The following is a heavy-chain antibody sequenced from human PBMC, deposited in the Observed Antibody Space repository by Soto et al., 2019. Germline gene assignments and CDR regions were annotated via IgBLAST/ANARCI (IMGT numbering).Heavy chain of an antibody. D-gene: IGHD2-15*01. CDR1: GFTFSSYW. CDR2: INSDGTDL. Sequence: GGSLGLSCAASGFTFSSYWMYWVRQVPGQGLVWVSRINSDGTDLTYADFVKGRFTISRDNAKNTLYLQMNSLRAEDTAIYYCAREREVAMYYFDYWGQGTLVTVSS. V-gene: IGHV3-74*01. J-gene: IGHJ4*02. CDR3: AREREVAMYYFDY.